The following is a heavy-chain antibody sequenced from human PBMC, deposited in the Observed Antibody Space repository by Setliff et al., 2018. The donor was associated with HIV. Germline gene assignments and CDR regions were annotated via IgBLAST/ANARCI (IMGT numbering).Heavy chain of an antibody. CDR3: ARRTYDSSGYWYFDL. Sequence: SETLSLTCTVSGGSISSHYWSCIRQPPGKGLEWIGSIYYSGSTYYNPSLKSRVTISVDTSKNQFSLKLSSVTAADTAVYYCARRTYDSSGYWYFDLWGRGTLVTVSS. CDR1: GGSISSHY. D-gene: IGHD3-22*01. J-gene: IGHJ2*01. CDR2: IYYSGST. V-gene: IGHV4-59*08.